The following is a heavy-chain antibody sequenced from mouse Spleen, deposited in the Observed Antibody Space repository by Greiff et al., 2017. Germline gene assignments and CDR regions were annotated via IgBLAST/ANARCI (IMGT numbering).Heavy chain of an antibody. D-gene: IGHD4-1*01. CDR1: GFTFSSYA. CDR3: ARYWDKGGFAY. V-gene: IGHV5-6*01. J-gene: IGHJ3*01. Sequence: EVQLVESGGGLVKPGGSLKLSCAASGFTFSSYAMSWVRQTPEKRLEWVATISSGGSYTYYPDSVKGRFTISRDNAKNTLYLQMSSLKSEDTAMYYCARYWDKGGFAYWGQGTLVTVSA. CDR2: ISSGGSYT.